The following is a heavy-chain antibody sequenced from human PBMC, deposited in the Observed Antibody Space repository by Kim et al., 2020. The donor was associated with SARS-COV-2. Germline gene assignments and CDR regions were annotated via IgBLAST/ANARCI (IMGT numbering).Heavy chain of an antibody. Sequence: YAQKLQGRVTMTTDTSTSTAYMELRSLRSDDTAVYYCARRDQQLVLGWDYWGQGTLVTVSS. D-gene: IGHD6-13*01. CDR3: ARRDQQLVLGWDY. J-gene: IGHJ4*02. V-gene: IGHV1-18*01.